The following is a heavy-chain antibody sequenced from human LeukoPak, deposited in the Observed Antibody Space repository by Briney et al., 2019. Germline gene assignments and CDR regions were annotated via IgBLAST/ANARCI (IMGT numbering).Heavy chain of an antibody. V-gene: IGHV1-24*01. Sequence: ASVKVSCKVSGYTLTELSMHWVRQAPGKGLEWMGGFDPEDGETIYAQKFQGRVTMTRDTSTSTVYMELSSLRSEDTAVYYCARDRPGYTFDYWGQGTLVTVSS. CDR3: ARDRPGYTFDY. J-gene: IGHJ4*02. D-gene: IGHD5-24*01. CDR1: GYTLTELS. CDR2: FDPEDGET.